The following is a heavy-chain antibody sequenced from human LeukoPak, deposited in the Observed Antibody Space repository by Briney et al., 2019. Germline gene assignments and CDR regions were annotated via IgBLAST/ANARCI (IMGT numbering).Heavy chain of an antibody. D-gene: IGHD3-9*01. CDR2: INRNSGGT. Sequence: ASVKVSCKASGYTFTGYYMHWVRQAPGQGLEWMGWINRNSGGTNYAQKFQGRVTMTRDTSISTAYMELSRLRSDDTAVYYCALVLRYFDWLSRMGAFDIWGQGTMVTVSS. CDR1: GYTFTGYY. J-gene: IGHJ3*02. CDR3: ALVLRYFDWLSRMGAFDI. V-gene: IGHV1-2*02.